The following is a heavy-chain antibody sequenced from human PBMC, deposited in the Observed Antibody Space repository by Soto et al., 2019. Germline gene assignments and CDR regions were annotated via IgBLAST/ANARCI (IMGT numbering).Heavy chain of an antibody. CDR2: IIPILGIA. CDR3: SEPIAATAPLYYYGMGL. D-gene: IGHD6-13*01. Sequence: QVQLVQSGAEVKKPGSSVKVSCKASGGTFSSYTISWVRQAPGQGLEWMGRIIPILGIANYAQKFQGRVTDTADKIPSTGFMELSRLRTEDTAGDYRSEPIAATAPLYYYGMGLWGQGNTVTVSS. J-gene: IGHJ6*02. V-gene: IGHV1-69*02. CDR1: GGTFSSYT.